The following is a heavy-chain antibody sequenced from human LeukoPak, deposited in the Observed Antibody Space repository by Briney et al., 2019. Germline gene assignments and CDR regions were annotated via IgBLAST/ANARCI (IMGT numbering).Heavy chain of an antibody. CDR3: ATKPGYCSGGSCYSQNGNWFDP. J-gene: IGHJ5*02. Sequence: PSETLSLTCTVSGASITSGGYYWSWIRQHPQRGLEWIGYVYYTGSSFYNPSLKSRVTLSVDTSEYQFSLTLNSVTAADTAVYYCATKPGYCSGGSCYSQNGNWFDPWGQGTLVTVSS. CDR1: GASITSGGYY. D-gene: IGHD2-15*01. CDR2: VYYTGSS. V-gene: IGHV4-31*03.